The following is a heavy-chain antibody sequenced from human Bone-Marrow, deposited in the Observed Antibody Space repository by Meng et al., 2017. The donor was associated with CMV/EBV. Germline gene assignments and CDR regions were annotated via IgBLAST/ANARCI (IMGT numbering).Heavy chain of an antibody. V-gene: IGHV4-59*02. CDR3: VSSSRHGASVGWFAP. Sequence: GSLRLSCTVSGDSVSSYYWSWIRQPPGKGLEWIGYIYYSGSTNYNPSLKSRVTISVDTSKNQFSLKLSSVTAADTAVYYCVSSSRHGASVGWFAPWGQGTRVTGSS. D-gene: IGHD6-13*01. CDR2: IYYSGST. J-gene: IGHJ5*02. CDR1: GDSVSSYY.